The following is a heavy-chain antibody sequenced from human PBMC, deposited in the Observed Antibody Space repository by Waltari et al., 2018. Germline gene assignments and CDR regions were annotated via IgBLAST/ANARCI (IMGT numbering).Heavy chain of an antibody. CDR1: GLSVSNNY. J-gene: IGHJ4*02. CDR3: ARDTTSRERAGD. D-gene: IGHD1-1*01. CDR2: IYTGEMT. Sequence: VRLVESGGGLIHPGGSLRLSCAASGLSVSNNYMHWGRQAPGKGLEWVSVIYTGEMTYYSDAVKGRFTISRDISKNMVYLQMNNLRAEDTALYYCARDTTSRERAGDWGQGTLVTVSS. V-gene: IGHV3-53*01.